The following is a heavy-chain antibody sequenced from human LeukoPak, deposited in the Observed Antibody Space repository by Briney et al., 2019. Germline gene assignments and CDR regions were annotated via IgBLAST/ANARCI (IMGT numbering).Heavy chain of an antibody. CDR2: IQYDGSNK. D-gene: IGHD1-14*01. Sequence: GGSLRLSCAASGFTFSTYGMHWVRQAPGKGLEWVAFIQYDGSNKYYADSVKGRFTISRDNSKNTLYLQMNSLRAEDTAVYYCARDNHGWGQGTLVTVSS. CDR1: GFTFSTYG. CDR3: ARDNHG. V-gene: IGHV3-30*02. J-gene: IGHJ4*02.